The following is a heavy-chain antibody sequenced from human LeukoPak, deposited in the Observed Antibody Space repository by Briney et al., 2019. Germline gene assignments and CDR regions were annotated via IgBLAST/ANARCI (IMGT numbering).Heavy chain of an antibody. V-gene: IGHV3-33*01. CDR1: GFTFSSYG. D-gene: IGHD3-16*01. CDR3: ASKEGRGGSTYGMDV. Sequence: PGRSLRLSCAASGFTFSSYGMHWVRQAPGKGLEWVAVIWYDGSNKYYADSVKGRFTISRDNSKNTLYLQMNSLRAEDTAVYYCASKEGRGGSTYGMDVWGQGTTVTVSS. J-gene: IGHJ6*02. CDR2: IWYDGSNK.